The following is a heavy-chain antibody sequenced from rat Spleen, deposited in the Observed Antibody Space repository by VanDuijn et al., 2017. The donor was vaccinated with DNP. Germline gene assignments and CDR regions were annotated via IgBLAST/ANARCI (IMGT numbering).Heavy chain of an antibody. J-gene: IGHJ2*01. V-gene: IGHV3-1*01. D-gene: IGHD1-11*01. CDR2: ISYSGST. CDR1: GYSITSNY. Sequence: EVQLQESGPGLVKPSQSLSLTCSVTGYSITSNYWGWIRKFPGNKMEWMGYISYSGSTGYNPSLKSRISVSRDTSKNQFFLQLNSVTTEDTAIYYCAKGPNYGGWSDYFDYWGQGVMVTVSS. CDR3: AKGPNYGGWSDYFDY.